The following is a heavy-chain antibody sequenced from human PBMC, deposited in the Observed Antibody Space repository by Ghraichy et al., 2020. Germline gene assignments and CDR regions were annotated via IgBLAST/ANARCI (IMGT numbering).Heavy chain of an antibody. Sequence: ESLNISCAVYGGSFSGYYWSWIRQPPGKGLEWIGEINHSGSTNYNPSLKSRVTISVDTSKNQFSLKLSSVTAADTAVYYCARGAEIAAAGTRYYGMDVWGQGTTVTVSS. CDR3: ARGAEIAAAGTRYYGMDV. J-gene: IGHJ6*02. D-gene: IGHD6-13*01. CDR2: INHSGST. V-gene: IGHV4-34*01. CDR1: GGSFSGYY.